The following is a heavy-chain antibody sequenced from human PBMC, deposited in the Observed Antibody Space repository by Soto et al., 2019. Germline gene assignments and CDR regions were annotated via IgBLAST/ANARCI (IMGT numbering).Heavy chain of an antibody. CDR1: GFTFDDYA. J-gene: IGHJ6*02. D-gene: IGHD2-21*02. CDR2: ISGDGGST. CDR3: AKDTGGNYYYYYYGMDV. Sequence: GESLKISCAASGFTFDDYAMHWVRQAPGKGLEWVSLISGDGGSTYYADSVKGRFTISRDNSKNSLYLQMNSLRTEDTALYYCAKDTGGNYYYYYYGMDVWGQGTTVTVSS. V-gene: IGHV3-43*02.